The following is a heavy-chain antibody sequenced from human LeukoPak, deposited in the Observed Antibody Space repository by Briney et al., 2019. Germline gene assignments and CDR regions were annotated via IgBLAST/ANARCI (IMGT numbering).Heavy chain of an antibody. J-gene: IGHJ4*02. D-gene: IGHD3-22*01. CDR2: IIPMFGTA. Sequence: SVKVSCRTSGGTFSRHAISWVRQAPGQGLEWMGGIIPMFGTANYAQKFQGRVTITADESTSTAYMELSSLRSEDTAVYYCVRDGSYYDSSGYYYLYWGQGTLVTVSS. V-gene: IGHV1-69*13. CDR3: VRDGSYYDSSGYYYLY. CDR1: GGTFSRHA.